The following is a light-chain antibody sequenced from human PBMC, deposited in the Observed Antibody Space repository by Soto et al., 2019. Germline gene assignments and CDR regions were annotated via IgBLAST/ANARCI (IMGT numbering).Light chain of an antibody. V-gene: IGKV3-20*01. CDR2: GAS. CDR3: QQDGSSPPIT. Sequence: EIVLTQSPDTLSLSPGERATLSCRASQSVSSDYLVWYQQKPGQAPRLLIYGASRRATGIPDRFSGSGSGTDFTLTISRLEPEDFAVYYCQQDGSSPPITFG. CDR1: QSVSSDY. J-gene: IGKJ5*01.